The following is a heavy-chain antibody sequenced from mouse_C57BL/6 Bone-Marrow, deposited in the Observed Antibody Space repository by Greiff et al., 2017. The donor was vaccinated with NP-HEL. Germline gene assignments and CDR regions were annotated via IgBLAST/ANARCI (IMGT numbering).Heavy chain of an antibody. D-gene: IGHD2-5*01. CDR2: IRNKANGYTT. CDR1: GFPFTDYY. Sequence: EVKLMESGGGLVQPGGSLSLSCAASGFPFTDYYMSWVRQPPGKALAWLGFIRNKANGYTTEYSASVKGRFTISRDNSQRILYLQMNALRAQDIATSDGARCYYSNCLFADWGKGTMVTVSA. J-gene: IGHJ3*01. CDR3: ARCYYSNCLFAD. V-gene: IGHV7-3*01.